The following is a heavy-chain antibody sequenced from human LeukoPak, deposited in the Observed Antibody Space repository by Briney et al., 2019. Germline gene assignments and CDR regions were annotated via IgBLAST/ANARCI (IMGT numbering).Heavy chain of an antibody. CDR1: GYTFYSYA. Sequence: GASVKFYCKASGYTFYSYAMHCVRQAPGQRLEWMGWINAGNGNTKYSQKFQGRVTITRDTSASTAYMELSSLRSEDTAVYYCARAYYDFWSGPQDYWGQGTLVTVSS. D-gene: IGHD3-3*01. V-gene: IGHV1-3*01. J-gene: IGHJ4*02. CDR3: ARAYYDFWSGPQDY. CDR2: INAGNGNT.